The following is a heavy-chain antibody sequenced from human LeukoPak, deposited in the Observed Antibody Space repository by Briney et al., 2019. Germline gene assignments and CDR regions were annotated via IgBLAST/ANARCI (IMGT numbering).Heavy chain of an antibody. J-gene: IGHJ3*02. D-gene: IGHD6-19*01. Sequence: GASVKVSCKASGYTFTSYGISWVRQAPGQGLEWMGWISAYNGNTNYAQKLQGRGTMTTDTSTSTAYMELRSLRSDDTAVYYCARDKTSSGGMGFHDAFDIWGQGTMVTVSS. CDR2: ISAYNGNT. CDR3: ARDKTSSGGMGFHDAFDI. V-gene: IGHV1-18*01. CDR1: GYTFTSYG.